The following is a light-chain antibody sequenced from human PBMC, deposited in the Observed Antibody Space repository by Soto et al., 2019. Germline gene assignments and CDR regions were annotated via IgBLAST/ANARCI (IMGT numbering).Light chain of an antibody. Sequence: QSVMTQPPSVSAAPGQKVTISCSGSSSNIGGNSVSWYQQIPGTAPKLLIYDDNKRPSGIPDRFSGSKSGTSATLGINGLQTGDEADYYCGSWDSSLSAYVFGTGTKLTVL. V-gene: IGLV1-51*01. J-gene: IGLJ1*01. CDR2: DDN. CDR1: SSNIGGNS. CDR3: GSWDSSLSAYV.